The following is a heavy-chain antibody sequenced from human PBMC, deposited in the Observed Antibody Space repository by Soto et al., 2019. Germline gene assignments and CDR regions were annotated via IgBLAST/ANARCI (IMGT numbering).Heavy chain of an antibody. CDR2: ISSSSSYI. J-gene: IGHJ4*02. Sequence: EVQLVESGGGLVKPGGSLRLSCAASGFTFSSYSMNWVRQAPGKGLGWVSSISSSSSYIYYADSVKGRFTISRDNAKNSLYLQMNSLRVEDTAVYYCARDQPGYSYGYGLGYWGQGTLVTVSS. D-gene: IGHD5-18*01. V-gene: IGHV3-21*01. CDR3: ARDQPGYSYGYGLGY. CDR1: GFTFSSYS.